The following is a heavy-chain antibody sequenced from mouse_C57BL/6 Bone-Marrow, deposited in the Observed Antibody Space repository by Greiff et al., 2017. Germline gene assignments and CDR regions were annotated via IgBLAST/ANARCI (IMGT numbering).Heavy chain of an antibody. CDR1: GFNIKNSS. V-gene: IGHV14-3*01. D-gene: IGHD2-4*01. CDR3: GSMITYFDY. CDR2: IDPAHGNT. J-gene: IGHJ2*01. Sequence: EVQLQQSVAALVRPGASVKLSCTASGFNIKNSSMPWVKQRPEQGLEWIGRIDPAHGNTKYDPTFQGKAPITADTSSNTAYLLRSSLTSEDTAIYYCGSMITYFDYWGQGTTLTVSS.